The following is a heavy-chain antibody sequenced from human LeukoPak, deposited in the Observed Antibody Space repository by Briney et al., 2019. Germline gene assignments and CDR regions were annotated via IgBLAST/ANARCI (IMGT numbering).Heavy chain of an antibody. CDR2: ISSDGSST. V-gene: IGHV3-74*01. CDR1: GFTFSSYW. D-gene: IGHD6-19*01. CDR3: ARADNVGKYSSGWYHFDY. Sequence: HPGGSLRLSCAASGFTFSSYWMHWVRQAPGKGLVCVSRISSDGSSTSYADSVKGRFTISRDNATTTLYLQMNSLRAGDTAVYYCARADNVGKYSSGWYHFDYWGQGTLVTVSS. J-gene: IGHJ4*02.